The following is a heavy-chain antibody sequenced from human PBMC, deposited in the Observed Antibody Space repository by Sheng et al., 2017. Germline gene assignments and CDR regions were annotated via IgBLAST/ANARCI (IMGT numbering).Heavy chain of an antibody. CDR2: ISYDGSNK. CDR3: AKDRIQLWPGAGWFDP. D-gene: IGHD5-18*01. J-gene: IGHJ5*02. V-gene: IGHV3-30*18. CDR1: GFTFSSYG. Sequence: QVQLVESGGGVVQPGRSLRLSCAASGFTFSSYGMHWVRQAPGKGLEWVAVISYDGSNKYYADSVKGRFTISRDNSKNTLYLQMNSLRAEDTAVYYCAKDRIQLWPGAGWFDPWGQGTLVTVSS.